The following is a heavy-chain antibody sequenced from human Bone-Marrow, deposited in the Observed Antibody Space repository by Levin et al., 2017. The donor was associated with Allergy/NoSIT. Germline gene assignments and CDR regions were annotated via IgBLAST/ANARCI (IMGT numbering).Heavy chain of an antibody. Sequence: SETLSLTCALSGGSISSGGSSWSWIRQPPGKGLEWIGYIFHTGSTYYNSSLKSRVTISVDRSKNQFSLKLTSVTAADTAVYYCARSFTMLLGGFDPWGQGILVTVSS. CDR1: GGSISSGGSS. CDR3: ARSFTMLLGGFDP. J-gene: IGHJ5*02. V-gene: IGHV4-30-2*01. CDR2: IFHTGST. D-gene: IGHD3-10*01.